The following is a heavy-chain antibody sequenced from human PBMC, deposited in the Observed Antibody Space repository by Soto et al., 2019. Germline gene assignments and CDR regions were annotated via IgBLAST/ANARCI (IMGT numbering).Heavy chain of an antibody. Sequence: ASVKVSCKASGYTFTGYYMHWVRQAPGQGLEWMGWINPNSGGTNYAQKFQGRVTMTRDTSISTAYMELSRLRSDDTAVYSCARAYTELRYFDWLGYYYYGMDVWGQGTTVTVSS. CDR1: GYTFTGYY. D-gene: IGHD3-9*01. J-gene: IGHJ6*02. CDR2: INPNSGGT. CDR3: ARAYTELRYFDWLGYYYYGMDV. V-gene: IGHV1-2*02.